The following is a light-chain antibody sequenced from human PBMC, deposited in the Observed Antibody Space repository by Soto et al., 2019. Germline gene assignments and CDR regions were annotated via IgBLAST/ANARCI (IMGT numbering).Light chain of an antibody. CDR1: NIGSKS. J-gene: IGLJ2*01. Sequence: SYELTQPPSVSVAPGKTARITCGGNNIGSKSVHWYQQKPGQAPVLVIYYDSDRPSGIPERFSGSNSGNTATLTIRRVEAGDEAEYYCQGWDSSSDHVVFGGGTKLTVL. V-gene: IGLV3-21*04. CDR2: YDS. CDR3: QGWDSSSDHVV.